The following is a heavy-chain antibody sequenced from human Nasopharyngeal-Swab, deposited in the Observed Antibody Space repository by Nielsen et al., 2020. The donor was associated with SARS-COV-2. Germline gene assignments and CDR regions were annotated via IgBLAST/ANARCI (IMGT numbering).Heavy chain of an antibody. J-gene: IGHJ6*02. D-gene: IGHD6-13*01. Sequence: PANALAGIGEINHSGSTNYNPSLKSRVTISVDTSKNQFSLKLSSVTAADTAVYYCASLPYSSSWYDYYYGMDVWGQGTTVTVSS. CDR2: INHSGST. CDR3: ASLPYSSSWYDYYYGMDV. V-gene: IGHV4-34*01.